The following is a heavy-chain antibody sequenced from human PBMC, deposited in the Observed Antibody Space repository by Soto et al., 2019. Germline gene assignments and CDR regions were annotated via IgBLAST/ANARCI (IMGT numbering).Heavy chain of an antibody. V-gene: IGHV4-34*01. CDR2: INHVGGT. CDR1: GGFPSESY. CDR3: VRIRYQLPSSVLWLDP. Sequence: SETLSLTCAVYGGFPSESYWTWIRQPPGKGLEWIGEINHVGGTNYNPSLKSRVTMSVDTSQNQFSLRLISVTAADTAMYFCVRIRYQLPSSVLWLDPWGQGTPVTVSS. J-gene: IGHJ5*02. D-gene: IGHD3-16*01.